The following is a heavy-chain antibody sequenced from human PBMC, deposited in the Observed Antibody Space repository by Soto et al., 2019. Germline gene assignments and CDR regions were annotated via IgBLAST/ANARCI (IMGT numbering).Heavy chain of an antibody. D-gene: IGHD3-3*01. Sequence: GGSLRLSCAASGFTFSSYWMSWVRQAPGKGLEWVANIKQDGSEKYYVDSVKGRFTISRDKAKNSLYLQMNSLRAEDTAVYYCAREGFLEWLLLGRGYMDVWGKGTTVTVSS. CDR2: IKQDGSEK. CDR3: AREGFLEWLLLGRGYMDV. CDR1: GFTFSSYW. J-gene: IGHJ6*03. V-gene: IGHV3-7*01.